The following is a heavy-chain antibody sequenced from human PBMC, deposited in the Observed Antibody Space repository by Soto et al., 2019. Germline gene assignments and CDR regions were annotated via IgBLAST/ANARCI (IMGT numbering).Heavy chain of an antibody. CDR1: GYTFTSYY. Sequence: ASVKVSCKASGYTFTSYYMHWVRQAPGQGLEWMGIINPSGGSTSYAQKFQGSVTMTRDTSTSTVYMELSSLRSEDTAVYYCARSSPSTDLGHWGQGTLVTVSA. CDR2: INPSGGST. J-gene: IGHJ4*02. CDR3: ARSSPSTDLGH. D-gene: IGHD4-17*01. V-gene: IGHV1-46*01.